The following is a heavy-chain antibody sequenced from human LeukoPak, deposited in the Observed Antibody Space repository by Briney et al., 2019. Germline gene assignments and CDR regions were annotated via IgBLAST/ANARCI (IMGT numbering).Heavy chain of an antibody. CDR2: IYPSDSDT. D-gene: IGHD4-11*01. CDR1: GYSFATYW. V-gene: IGHV5-51*01. Sequence: RLGESLKISCKGSGYSFATYWIGWVRQMPGKGLEWMGIIYPSDSDTRYSPSFQGQVTISADKSISTAYLQWSSLKASDTAMYYCARHWGNYPPWWFDPWGQGTLVTVSS. J-gene: IGHJ5*02. CDR3: ARHWGNYPPWWFDP.